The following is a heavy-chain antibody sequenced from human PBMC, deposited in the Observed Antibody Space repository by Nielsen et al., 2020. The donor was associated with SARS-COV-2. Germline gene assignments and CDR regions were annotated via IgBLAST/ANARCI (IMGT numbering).Heavy chain of an antibody. V-gene: IGHV3-73*01. CDR1: GFTFSGSS. D-gene: IGHD6-13*01. CDR2: IRSKANSYAT. CDR3: TRVNPISSSWFDAFDI. Sequence: GESLKISCAASGFTFSGSSMHWVRQASGKGLEWIGRIRSKANSYATAYAASVKGRFTISRDDSKNTAYLQMNSLKTEDTAVFYYTRVNPISSSWFDAFDIWGQGTMVTVSS. J-gene: IGHJ3*02.